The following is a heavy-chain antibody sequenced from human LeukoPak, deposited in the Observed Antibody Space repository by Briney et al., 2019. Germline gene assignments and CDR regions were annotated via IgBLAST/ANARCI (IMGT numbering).Heavy chain of an antibody. D-gene: IGHD1-1*01. CDR1: GFSFNKYW. CDR2: IKSDGSGT. V-gene: IGHV3-74*01. Sequence: GGSLRLSCEASGFSFNKYWMHWVRQAPGKGLVWVSRIKSDGSGTIYADSVKGRFTISRDNAKNTLYLQMNSLRVDDTAVYYCARDPGDTTLVYDYWGQGTLVTVS. CDR3: ARDPGDTTLVYDY. J-gene: IGHJ4*02.